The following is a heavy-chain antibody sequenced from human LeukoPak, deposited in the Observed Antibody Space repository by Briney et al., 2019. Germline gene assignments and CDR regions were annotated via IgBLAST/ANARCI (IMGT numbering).Heavy chain of an antibody. CDR2: INPNSGGT. J-gene: IGHJ4*02. D-gene: IGHD3-10*01. CDR1: GYTFTGYY. V-gene: IGHV1-2*02. Sequence: ASVKVSCKASGYTFTGYYMHWVRQAPGQGLEWMGWINPNSGGTNYAQKFQGRVTMTRDTSISTAYMELSRLRSDDTAVYYCARVGYYYGSGSYYRTPIYFDYWGQGTPVTVSS. CDR3: ARVGYYYGSGSYYRTPIYFDY.